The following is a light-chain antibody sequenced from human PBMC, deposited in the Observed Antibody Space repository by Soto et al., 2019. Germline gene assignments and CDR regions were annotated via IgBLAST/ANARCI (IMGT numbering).Light chain of an antibody. CDR3: QQYGSSRT. V-gene: IGKV3-20*01. Sequence: EIVLTQSPGTLSLFPGERATLSCRASKSVSSSYLAWYQQKPGQAPRLLIYGASSRATGIPDRFSGSGSGTDFTLTISRLEPEDFAVYYCQQYGSSRTFGQGTKVEIK. J-gene: IGKJ1*01. CDR2: GAS. CDR1: KSVSSSY.